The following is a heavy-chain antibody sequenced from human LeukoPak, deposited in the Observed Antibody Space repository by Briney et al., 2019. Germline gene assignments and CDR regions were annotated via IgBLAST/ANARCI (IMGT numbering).Heavy chain of an antibody. CDR3: TKELHVAVAVADYYYFYMDV. CDR1: GFAFSSFA. CDR2: INGGGNTT. Sequence: GGSLRLSCAASGFAFSSFAMGWVRQSPGKGLEWLSTINGGGNTTFYADSVKGRFAISRDNSKNALYLHMDSLRPDDTAIYYCTKELHVAVAVADYYYFYMDVWGRGTAVTVSS. J-gene: IGHJ6*03. V-gene: IGHV3-23*01. D-gene: IGHD6-19*01.